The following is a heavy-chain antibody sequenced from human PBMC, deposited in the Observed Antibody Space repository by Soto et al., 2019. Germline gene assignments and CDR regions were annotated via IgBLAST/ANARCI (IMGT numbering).Heavy chain of an antibody. V-gene: IGHV4-31*01. CDR3: AASCVGCGGFNYYGIDV. D-gene: IGHD2-21*01. Sequence: PSETLSLTCTVSGDSISSGGYYWSWIRQHPGRGLEWIGYIYYSGSTYYNPSLKSPVTISVDTSKNQFSLKLTSVTAADTAVYYCAASCVGCGGFNYYGIDVWGQGTTVTVSS. J-gene: IGHJ6*02. CDR2: IYYSGST. CDR1: GDSISSGGYY.